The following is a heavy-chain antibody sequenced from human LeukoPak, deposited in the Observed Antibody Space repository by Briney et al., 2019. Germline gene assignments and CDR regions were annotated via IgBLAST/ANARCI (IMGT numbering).Heavy chain of an antibody. J-gene: IGHJ4*02. Sequence: PSETLSLTCAVYGGSFNGYYWSWIRQPPGKGLEWIGEINHSGSTNYNPSLRSRVTISIDTSRNQLSLRLSSVTAADTAVYYCARHGSYSFDSWGQGTLVTVSS. CDR3: ARHGSYSFDS. V-gene: IGHV4-34*01. CDR1: GGSFNGYY. CDR2: INHSGST. D-gene: IGHD3-10*01.